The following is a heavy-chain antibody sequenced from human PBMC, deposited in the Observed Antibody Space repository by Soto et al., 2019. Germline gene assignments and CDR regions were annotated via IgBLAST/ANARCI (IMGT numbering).Heavy chain of an antibody. CDR3: ARGRYLDSSDYWVANLPFDH. CDR1: GFTCNIKV. Sequence: RSLWRTSVDLGFTCNIKVMTWDRQAQGEVLEWVSSISRSGRGSAYYADSVKCRFTISRHNSENTLFLQMNNLRDEDTALYYCARGRYLDSSDYWVANLPFDHWGLGTLVTVSS. D-gene: IGHD3-22*01. CDR2: ISRSGRGSA. J-gene: IGHJ4*02. V-gene: IGHV3-23*01.